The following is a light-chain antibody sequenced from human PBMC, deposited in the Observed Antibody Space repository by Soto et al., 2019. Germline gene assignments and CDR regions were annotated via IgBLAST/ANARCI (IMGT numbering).Light chain of an antibody. CDR2: ATT. J-gene: IGLJ2*01. Sequence: QSALTQPASVSGSPGQSITISCTGTSNDVGNYNLVSWYQQHPGKAPKLIIYATTKRPSGVSNRFSGSKSGNTASLIISGLQAEDEADYYCSSYTSSSAPHVVFGGGTQLTVL. CDR1: SNDVGNYNL. CDR3: SSYTSSSAPHVV. V-gene: IGLV2-14*02.